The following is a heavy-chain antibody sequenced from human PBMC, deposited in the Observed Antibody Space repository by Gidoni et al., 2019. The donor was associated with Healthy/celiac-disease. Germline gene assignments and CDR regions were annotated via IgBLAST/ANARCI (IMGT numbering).Heavy chain of an antibody. Sequence: EVPLVQSGAEVKKPWDSLTISCKGSGYRFTSYWIGWVRQMPGKGLEWMGIIYPGDSDTRYSPSFQGQVTISADKSISTAYLQWSSLKASDTAMYYCARTDYDILTGALMDVWGQGTTVTVSS. CDR1: GYRFTSYW. CDR2: IYPGDSDT. V-gene: IGHV5-51*01. J-gene: IGHJ6*02. CDR3: ARTDYDILTGALMDV. D-gene: IGHD3-9*01.